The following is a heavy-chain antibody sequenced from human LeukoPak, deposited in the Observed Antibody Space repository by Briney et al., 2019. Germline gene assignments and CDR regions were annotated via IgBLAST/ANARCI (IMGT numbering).Heavy chain of an antibody. CDR1: GYTFTCYY. Sequence: ASVKVSCKASGYTFTCYYMHWVRQAPGQGLEWMGWINPNSGGTNYAQKFQGRVTMTRDTSISTAYMELSRLRSDDTAVYYCARAADYYHYYYMDVWGKGTTVTVSS. CDR2: INPNSGGT. J-gene: IGHJ6*03. V-gene: IGHV1-2*02. CDR3: ARAADYYHYYYMDV.